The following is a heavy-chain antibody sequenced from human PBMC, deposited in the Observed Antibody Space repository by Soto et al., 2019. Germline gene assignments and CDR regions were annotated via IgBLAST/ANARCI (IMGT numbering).Heavy chain of an antibody. CDR3: ARLKEQLVQFGFDY. Sequence: GESLKISCKGSGYSFTIYCIGLVLQMPGKGLEWMGIIYPGDSDTRYSPSFQGQVTISADKSISTAYLQWSSLKASDTAMYYCARLKEQLVQFGFDYWGQGTLVTVSS. V-gene: IGHV5-51*01. D-gene: IGHD6-13*01. CDR1: GYSFTIYC. J-gene: IGHJ4*02. CDR2: IYPGDSDT.